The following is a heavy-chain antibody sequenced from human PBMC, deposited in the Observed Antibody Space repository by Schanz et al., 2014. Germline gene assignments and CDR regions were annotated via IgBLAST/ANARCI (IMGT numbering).Heavy chain of an antibody. Sequence: EVQLLESGGGLVQPGGSLRLSCEASGFTFSSFAMSWVRQAPGKWLEWVSYIGGSGSDTYYADSVRGRFTISRDNSKNMLYLQMNSLRADDTAVYYCAKKGGDYGSGSYQIIDDWGQGTLVTVSS. V-gene: IGHV3-23*01. CDR2: IGGSGSDT. CDR1: GFTFSSFA. CDR3: AKKGGDYGSGSYQIIDD. D-gene: IGHD3-10*01. J-gene: IGHJ4*02.